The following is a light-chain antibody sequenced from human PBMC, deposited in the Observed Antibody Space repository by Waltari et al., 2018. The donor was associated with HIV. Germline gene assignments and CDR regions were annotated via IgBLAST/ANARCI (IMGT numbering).Light chain of an antibody. V-gene: IGKV3-15*01. CDR3: QSYSDWPRA. J-gene: IGKJ1*01. Sequence: EIVLTQFPAALSVSPGERASLSCIASQSVSTNLAWYHQVSGQAPRLLISDSSNRATGVPDRFSGSASGTHFTLTISSLQSEDSGVYYCQSYSDWPRAFGLGTKVEV. CDR1: QSVSTN. CDR2: DSS.